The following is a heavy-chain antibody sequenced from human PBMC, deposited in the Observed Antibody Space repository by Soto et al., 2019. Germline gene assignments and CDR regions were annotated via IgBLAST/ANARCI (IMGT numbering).Heavy chain of an antibody. J-gene: IGHJ4*02. CDR3: AKDAIMVSSSFNYFDF. V-gene: IGHV3-23*01. CDR2: ISGSGGAT. Sequence: PGGSLRLSCVVSGFIPSSYAMSWVRQAPGKGLEWVSGISGSGGATPYADSVKGRFTISGDNSKNTLYLQMNSLSAEDTAIYYCAKDAIMVSSSFNYFDFWGQGALVTVSS. CDR1: GFIPSSYA. D-gene: IGHD6-13*01.